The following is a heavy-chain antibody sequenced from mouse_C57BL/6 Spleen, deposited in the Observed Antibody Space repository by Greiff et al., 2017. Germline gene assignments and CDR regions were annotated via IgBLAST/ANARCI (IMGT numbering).Heavy chain of an antibody. CDR2: IHPNSGST. CDR1: GYTFTSYW. J-gene: IGHJ3*01. D-gene: IGHD2-4*01. Sequence: QVQLQQPGAELVKPGASVKLSCKASGYTFTSYWMHWVKQRPGQGLEWIGMIHPNSGSTNYNEKFKSKATLTVDKSSSTAYMQLSSLTSEDSAVYYCARNYDYDRGVAYWGQGTLVTVSA. CDR3: ARNYDYDRGVAY. V-gene: IGHV1-64*01.